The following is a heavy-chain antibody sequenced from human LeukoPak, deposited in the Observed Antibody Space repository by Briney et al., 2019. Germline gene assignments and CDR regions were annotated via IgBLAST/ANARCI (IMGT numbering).Heavy chain of an antibody. D-gene: IGHD6-13*01. CDR3: ARSSYSSSWSRGYYFDY. V-gene: IGHV3-48*01. J-gene: IGHJ4*02. CDR2: ISSSSSTI. CDR1: GFTFSSYS. Sequence: PGGSLRLSCAASGFTFSSYSMNWVRQAPGKGLEWVSYISSSSSTIYYADSVKGRFTISRDNAKNSLYLQMNSLRAEDTAVYYCARSSYSSSWSRGYYFDYWGQGTLVTVSS.